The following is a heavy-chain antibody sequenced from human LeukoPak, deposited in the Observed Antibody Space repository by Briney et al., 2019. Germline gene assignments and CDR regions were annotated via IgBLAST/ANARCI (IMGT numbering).Heavy chain of an antibody. V-gene: IGHV3-30*18. J-gene: IGHJ6*02. CDR3: AKGRSSSSLFYYYYGMDV. Sequence: GGSLRLSWAASGLIFRSYGMHWVRQAPGKGLEWVALISYDGSNKYYADSVKGRFTISRDNSKNTLYLQMNSLRAEDTAVYYCAKGRSSSSLFYYYYGMDVWGQGTTVTVS. CDR2: ISYDGSNK. D-gene: IGHD6-13*01. CDR1: GLIFRSYG.